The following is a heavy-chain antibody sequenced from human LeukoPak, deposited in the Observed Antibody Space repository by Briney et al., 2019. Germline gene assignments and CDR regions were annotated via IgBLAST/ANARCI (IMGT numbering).Heavy chain of an antibody. V-gene: IGHV3-74*01. Sequence: GGSLRLSCAASGFTFSSYWMHWVRQAPGKGLVWVSRINSDGSSTTYADSVKGRFTISRDNAKNTLYLQVNSLRAEDAAVYYCASSALGTTYGYWGQGTLVTVSS. CDR3: ASSALGTTYGY. J-gene: IGHJ4*02. D-gene: IGHD1-7*01. CDR1: GFTFSSYW. CDR2: INSDGSST.